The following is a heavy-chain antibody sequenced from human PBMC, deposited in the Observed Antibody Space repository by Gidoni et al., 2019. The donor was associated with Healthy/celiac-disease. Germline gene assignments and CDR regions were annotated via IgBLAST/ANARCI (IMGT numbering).Heavy chain of an antibody. CDR1: GFTFSSYA. CDR2: ISGSGGST. CDR3: AKEWWLDY. J-gene: IGHJ4*02. D-gene: IGHD2-15*01. V-gene: IGHV3-23*01. Sequence: EVQLLETGGGWVKPGGSLRIPCAASGFTFSSYAMSWVRQAPGKGLEWVSAISGSGGSTYYADSVKGRFTISRDNSKNTLYLQMNSLRAEDTAVYYCAKEWWLDYWGQGTLVTVSS.